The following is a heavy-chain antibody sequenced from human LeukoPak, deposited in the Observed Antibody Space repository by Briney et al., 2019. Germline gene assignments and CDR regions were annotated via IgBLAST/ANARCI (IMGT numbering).Heavy chain of an antibody. J-gene: IGHJ3*02. CDR1: GGSISSSSYY. V-gene: IGHV4-39*07. Sequence: PSETLSLTCTVSGGSISSSSYYWGWIRQPPGKGLEWIGSIYYSGSTYYNPSLKSRVTMSVDTSKNQLSLKLSSVTAADTAVYYCATGWGSGRGDAFDIWGQGTMVTVSS. CDR2: IYYSGST. CDR3: ATGWGSGRGDAFDI. D-gene: IGHD7-27*01.